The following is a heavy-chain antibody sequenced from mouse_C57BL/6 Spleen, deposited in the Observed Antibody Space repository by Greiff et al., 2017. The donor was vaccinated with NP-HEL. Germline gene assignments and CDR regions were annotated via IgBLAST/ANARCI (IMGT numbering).Heavy chain of an antibody. CDR3: ASVDGYYLAWFAY. CDR2: ISDGGSYT. V-gene: IGHV5-4*01. Sequence: EVQLVESGGGLVKPGGSLKLSCAASGFTFSSYAMSWVRQTPEKRLEWVATISDGGSYTYYPDNVKGRFTISRDNAKNNLYLQMSHLKSEDTAMYYCASVDGYYLAWFAYWGQGTLVTVSA. D-gene: IGHD2-3*01. CDR1: GFTFSSYA. J-gene: IGHJ3*01.